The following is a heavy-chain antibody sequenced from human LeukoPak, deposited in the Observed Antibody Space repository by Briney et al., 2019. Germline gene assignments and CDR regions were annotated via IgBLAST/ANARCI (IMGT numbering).Heavy chain of an antibody. J-gene: IGHJ4*02. D-gene: IGHD6-13*01. V-gene: IGHV1-2*02. CDR2: INPNSGGT. CDR3: ATIAAAGSYYFDY. Sequence: GASVKVSCKASGYTFTGYYMHWVRQAPGQGLEWMGWINPNSGGTNYAQKFQGRVTMTRDMSTSTVYMELSSLRSEDTAVYYCATIAAAGSYYFDYWGQETLVTVSS. CDR1: GYTFTGYY.